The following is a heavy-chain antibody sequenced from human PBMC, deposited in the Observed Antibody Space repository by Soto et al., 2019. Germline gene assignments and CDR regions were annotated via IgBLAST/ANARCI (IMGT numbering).Heavy chain of an antibody. CDR1: GFTFSSYA. CDR3: AKGFPGIAVDGTGYFQH. J-gene: IGHJ1*01. V-gene: IGHV3-23*01. Sequence: GGSLRLSCAASGFTFSSYAMSWVRQAPGKGLEWVSGISGSGDSTYYADSVKGRFTISRDNSKKTVYLQMNSLRAEDTAVYYCAKGFPGIAVDGTGYFQHWGQGTLVTVTS. D-gene: IGHD6-19*01. CDR2: ISGSGDST.